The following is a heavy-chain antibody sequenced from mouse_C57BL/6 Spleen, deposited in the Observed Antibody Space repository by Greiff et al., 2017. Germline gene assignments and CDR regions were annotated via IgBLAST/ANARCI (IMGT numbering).Heavy chain of an antibody. V-gene: IGHV1-82*01. CDR3: AREMRSKGDY. Sequence: QVQLQQSGPELVKPGASVKISCKASGYAFSSSWMNWVKQRPGKGLEWIGRIYPGDGDTNYNGKFKGKATLTADKSSSTAYMQLSSLTSEDSAVYFCAREMRSKGDYWGQGTTLTVSS. J-gene: IGHJ2*01. CDR2: IYPGDGDT. CDR1: GYAFSSSW.